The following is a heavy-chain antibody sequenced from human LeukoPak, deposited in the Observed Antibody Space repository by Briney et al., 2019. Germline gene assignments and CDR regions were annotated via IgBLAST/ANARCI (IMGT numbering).Heavy chain of an antibody. CDR3: ARDGGIGIDY. CDR1: GFTFGSYW. CDR2: IKQDGSEK. J-gene: IGHJ4*02. D-gene: IGHD2-15*01. V-gene: IGHV3-7*01. Sequence: GSLRLSCAASGFTFGSYWMSWVRQAPGKGLEWVANIKQDGSEKYYVDSVKGRFTISKDDSKNVLYLQMNGLRAEDSAIYYCARDGGIGIDYWGQGILVTVSS.